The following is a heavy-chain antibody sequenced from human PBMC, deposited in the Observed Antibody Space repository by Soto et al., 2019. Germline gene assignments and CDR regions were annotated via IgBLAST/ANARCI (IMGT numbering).Heavy chain of an antibody. CDR2: ISGSGTSP. J-gene: IGHJ4*02. CDR1: GFTFSSYA. CDR3: AKGHSSGWSFSFDY. V-gene: IGHV3-23*01. Sequence: EVQLLESGGGLVQPGGSLRLSCAASGFTFSSYAMSWVRQAPGKGLEWVSAISGSGTSPYYADSVKGRFTISRDIYKNTLYLQMNSLRAEDTAVYYCAKGHSSGWSFSFDYWGQGTLVTVSS. D-gene: IGHD6-19*01.